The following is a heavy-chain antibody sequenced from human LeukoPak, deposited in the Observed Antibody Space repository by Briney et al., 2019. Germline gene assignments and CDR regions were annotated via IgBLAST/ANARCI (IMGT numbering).Heavy chain of an antibody. CDR3: ARTYSSSSTGVDWFDP. CDR2: ISYDGSNK. J-gene: IGHJ5*02. Sequence: PGRSLRLSCAASGFTFSSYGIHWVRQAPGKGLEWVAIISYDGSNKYYADSVKGRFTISRDNSKNTLYLQMNSLRAEDTAVYYCARTYSSSSTGVDWFDPWGQGTLVTVSS. V-gene: IGHV3-30*03. D-gene: IGHD6-6*01. CDR1: GFTFSSYG.